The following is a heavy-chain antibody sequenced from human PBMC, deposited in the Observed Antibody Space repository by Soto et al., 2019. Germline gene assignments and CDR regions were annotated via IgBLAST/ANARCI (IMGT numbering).Heavy chain of an antibody. CDR2: IKPNSGAT. CDR1: GYSFTAYR. Sequence: AFMRISGKADGYSFTAYRIHWVRQAPGQGLELMGWIKPNSGATTCAPMFQGRVTITRDTSSNTAYMEVSRLTSDYTALYYCARDRRLRRGNPDIAGSLRTWSHXCRKATRVTVS. D-gene: IGHD3-16*01. V-gene: IGHV1-2*02. CDR3: ARDRRLRRGNPDIAGSLRTWSHX. J-gene: IGHJ4*02.